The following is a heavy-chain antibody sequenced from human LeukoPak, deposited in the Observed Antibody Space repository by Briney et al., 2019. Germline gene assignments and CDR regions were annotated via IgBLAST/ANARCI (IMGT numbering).Heavy chain of an antibody. CDR2: ISGSGETT. J-gene: IGHJ3*01. CDR3: AKRRDAGITGTTGGLDV. CDR1: GFTLSNYA. Sequence: GGSLRLSCAASGFTLSNYAMSWARQAPGKGLEWVSGISGSGETTFYADSVRGRFAISRDTSKTTLYLQINSLRAEDAAVYYCAKRRDAGITGTTGGLDVWGQGTTVTVSS. D-gene: IGHD1-20*01. V-gene: IGHV3-23*01.